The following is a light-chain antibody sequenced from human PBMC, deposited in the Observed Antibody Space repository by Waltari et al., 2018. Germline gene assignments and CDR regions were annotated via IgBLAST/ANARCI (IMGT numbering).Light chain of an antibody. CDR1: QGIRNY. J-gene: IGKJ3*01. V-gene: IGKV1-8*01. Sequence: AIQITQSPSSLSASTGDKVTITCRASQGIRNYLAWYQQKPGQAPTLLIYDASTLQRGVPSRFSGSGSGTDFTLTISCLQSEDFATFYCQQYYGYPLTFGPGTKVDVK. CDR2: DAS. CDR3: QQYYGYPLT.